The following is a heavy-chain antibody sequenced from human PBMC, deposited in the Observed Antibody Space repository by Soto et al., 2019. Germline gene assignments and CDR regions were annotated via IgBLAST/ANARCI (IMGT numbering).Heavy chain of an antibody. D-gene: IGHD4-17*01. CDR1: GFTFSSYG. V-gene: IGHV3-30*03. CDR3: ASTTVETHYWYFDL. J-gene: IGHJ2*01. Sequence: QVQLVESGGGVVQPGRSLRLSCAASGFTFSSYGMHWVRRAPGKGLEWVAVISYDGSNKYYADSVKGRCTISRDNSKNTLYLQMNSLRAENTAVYYCASTTVETHYWYFDLWARGTLVTVSS. CDR2: ISYDGSNK.